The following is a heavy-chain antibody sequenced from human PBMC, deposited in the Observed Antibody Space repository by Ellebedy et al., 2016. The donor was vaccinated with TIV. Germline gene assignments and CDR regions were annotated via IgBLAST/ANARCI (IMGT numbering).Heavy chain of an antibody. CDR3: ARVGDYVNG. CDR2: ISSSSSI. CDR1: GFTFSKYS. J-gene: IGHJ4*02. V-gene: IGHV3-48*01. Sequence: GGSLRLXXVASGFTFSKYSMDWVRQAPGKGLEWVAYISSSSSIHYAGSVKGRFTISRDNAKNSLYLEMNSLRAEDTAVYYCARVGDYVNGWGQGTLVTVSS. D-gene: IGHD3-16*01.